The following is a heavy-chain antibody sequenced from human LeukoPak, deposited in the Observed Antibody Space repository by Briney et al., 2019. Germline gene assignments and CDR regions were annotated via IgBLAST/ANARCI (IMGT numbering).Heavy chain of an antibody. CDR3: VRGGYCSGGSCYPRSPTPFFPYYYYGMDV. V-gene: IGHV3-64D*09. Sequence: GGSLRLSCSASGFTFSSYAMHWVRQAPGKGLEYVSAISSNGGSTYYTDSVKGRFTISRDNSKNTLYLQMSSLRAEDTAVYYCVRGGYCSGGSCYPRSPTPFFPYYYYGMDVWGQGTTVTVSS. CDR2: ISSNGGST. J-gene: IGHJ6*02. CDR1: GFTFSSYA. D-gene: IGHD2-15*01.